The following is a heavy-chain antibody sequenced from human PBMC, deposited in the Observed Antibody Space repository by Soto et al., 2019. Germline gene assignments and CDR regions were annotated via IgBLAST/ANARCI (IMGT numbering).Heavy chain of an antibody. CDR2: IVVGSGNT. Sequence: SVKVSCKASGFTFTSSAVQWVRQARGQRLEWIGWIVVGSGNTNYAQKFQERVTITRDMSTSTAYMELSSLRSEDTAVYYCAAGQGGSYRYYYYGMDVWGQGTTVTVSS. CDR3: AAGQGGSYRYYYYGMDV. D-gene: IGHD1-26*01. J-gene: IGHJ6*02. CDR1: GFTFTSSA. V-gene: IGHV1-58*01.